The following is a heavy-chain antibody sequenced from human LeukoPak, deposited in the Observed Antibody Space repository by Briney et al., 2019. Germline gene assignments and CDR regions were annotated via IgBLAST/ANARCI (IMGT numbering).Heavy chain of an antibody. V-gene: IGHV4-34*01. Sequence: SETLSLTCAVYGGSFSGYYWSWIRQPPGKGLEWIGEINHSGSTNYNPSLKSRVTISVDTSKNQFSLKLSSVTAADTALYYCARGGFFAPFDYWVQGTLVTVSS. J-gene: IGHJ4*02. D-gene: IGHD5-12*01. CDR3: ARGGFFAPFDY. CDR2: INHSGST. CDR1: GGSFSGYY.